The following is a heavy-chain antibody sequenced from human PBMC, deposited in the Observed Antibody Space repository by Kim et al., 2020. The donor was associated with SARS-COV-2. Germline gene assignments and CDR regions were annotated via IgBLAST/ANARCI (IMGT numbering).Heavy chain of an antibody. CDR2: VFGSGCAT. V-gene: IGHV3-23*01. Sequence: GGSLRLSCAASGFTFRSSAMSWVRQAPGKGLEWVSGVFGSGCATFYADSVKGRLTISRDNSKNMLYLQMNSLRAEDTALCYCAKDPPCASVTFYSYFDYWGQGTLVTVSS. J-gene: IGHJ4*02. CDR3: AKDPPCASVTFYSYFDY. CDR1: GFTFRSSA. D-gene: IGHD2-15*01.